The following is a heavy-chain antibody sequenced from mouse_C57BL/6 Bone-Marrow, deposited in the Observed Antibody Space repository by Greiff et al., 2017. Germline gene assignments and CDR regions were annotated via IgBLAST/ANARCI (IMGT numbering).Heavy chain of an antibody. CDR1: GYTFTDYE. CDR3: TSSYYDYY. V-gene: IGHV1-15*01. Sequence: QVQLKESGAELVRPGASVTLSCKASGYTFTDYEMHWVKQTPVHGLEWIGAIDPETGGTAYNQKFKGKAILTADKSSSTAYMELRSLTSEDSAVYYCTSSYYDYYWGKGTTLTVSS. J-gene: IGHJ2*01. D-gene: IGHD2-10*01. CDR2: IDPETGGT.